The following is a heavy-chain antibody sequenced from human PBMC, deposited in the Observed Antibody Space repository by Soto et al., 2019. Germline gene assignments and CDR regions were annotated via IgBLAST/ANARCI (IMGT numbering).Heavy chain of an antibody. D-gene: IGHD6-25*01. V-gene: IGHV3-7*01. Sequence: PGGSLRLSCAASGFTFSKSWMSWVRVAPGTGPEWVANINQDGSQTYYVDSVKGRFTISRDNAKNPLYLQMNSLGVEDMAVYYCATDSGWGQGTPVTVSS. CDR3: ATDSG. CDR1: GFTFSKSW. J-gene: IGHJ1*01. CDR2: INQDGSQT.